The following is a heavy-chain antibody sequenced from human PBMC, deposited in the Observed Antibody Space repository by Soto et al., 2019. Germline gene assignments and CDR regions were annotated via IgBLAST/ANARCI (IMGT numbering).Heavy chain of an antibody. V-gene: IGHV4-38-2*01. CDR2: TYHSGST. Sequence: PSETLSLTGAVSGYSISSGYYWGWIRQPPGKGLEWIGSTYHSGSTYYNPSLTSRVTISVDTSKNQFSLKLSSVTAADTAVYYCARAKEVVTMVRGVNTAPSHWFDPWGQGTLVTVSS. CDR1: GYSISSGYY. D-gene: IGHD3-10*01. CDR3: ARAKEVVTMVRGVNTAPSHWFDP. J-gene: IGHJ5*02.